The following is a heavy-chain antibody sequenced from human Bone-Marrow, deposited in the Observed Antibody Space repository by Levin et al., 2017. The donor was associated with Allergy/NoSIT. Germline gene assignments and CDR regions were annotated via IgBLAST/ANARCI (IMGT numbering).Heavy chain of an antibody. CDR2: INPGPGTT. J-gene: IGHJ2*01. D-gene: IGHD3/OR15-3a*01. CDR1: GYIFTRYY. CDR3: VRVASRLDAFHYFDL. V-gene: IGHV1-46*01. Sequence: GESLKISCKASGYIFTRYYVHWVRQVPGQGVEWMGMINPGPGTTDYVQKFQGRVTMTRDTSTSTIYMQLSSLRFEDTAVYYCVRVASRLDAFHYFDLWGGGSLV.